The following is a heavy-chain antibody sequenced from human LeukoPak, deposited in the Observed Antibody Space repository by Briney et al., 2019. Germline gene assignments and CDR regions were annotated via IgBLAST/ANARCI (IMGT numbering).Heavy chain of an antibody. D-gene: IGHD7-27*01. Sequence: SQTLSLTCAISGDTVSSNTAAYNWLTLSPSRGLEWLGRTYYRSTWLNDYAPSVRGRITVSPDTSKNQFSLQLNSVTPEDTAVYYCAKDRLGMGYWGQGTPVTVSS. J-gene: IGHJ4*02. CDR1: GDTVSSNTAA. CDR2: TYYRSTWLN. V-gene: IGHV6-1*01. CDR3: AKDRLGMGY.